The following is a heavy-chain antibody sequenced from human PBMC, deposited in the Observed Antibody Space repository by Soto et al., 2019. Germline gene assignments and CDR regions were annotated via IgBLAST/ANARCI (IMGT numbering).Heavy chain of an antibody. CDR3: ARGRCVRCGVDV. CDR2: ISSSSNTI. V-gene: IGHV3-11*01. J-gene: IGHJ6*04. D-gene: IGHD4-17*01. CDR1: GFTFSGYY. Sequence: GGSRRLSCAASGFTFSGYYMRWIRQASGKGLEWVSYISSSSNTIYYADSVKGRFTISRDNARNSLYLQMDSLRAEDTAVYYCARGRCVRCGVDVWGKGTTVTVSS.